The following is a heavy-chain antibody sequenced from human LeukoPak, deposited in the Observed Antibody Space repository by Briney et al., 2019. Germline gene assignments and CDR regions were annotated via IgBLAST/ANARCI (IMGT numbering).Heavy chain of an antibody. V-gene: IGHV4-39*02. CDR2: IYYSGST. CDR1: GGSISSSSYY. D-gene: IGHD6-13*01. Sequence: SETLSLTCTVSGGSISSSSYYWGWIRQPPGKGLEWIGSIYYSGSTYYNPSLKSRVTISVDTSKNQFSLKLSSVTAADTAVYYCARDEEGIAAAGFDYWGQGTLVTVSS. J-gene: IGHJ4*02. CDR3: ARDEEGIAAAGFDY.